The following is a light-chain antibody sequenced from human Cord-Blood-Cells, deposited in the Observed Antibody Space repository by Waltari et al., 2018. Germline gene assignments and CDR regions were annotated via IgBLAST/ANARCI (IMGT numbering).Light chain of an antibody. V-gene: IGLV3-19*01. CDR2: GKN. CDR1: SLRSYY. Sequence: SSELTQDPAVSVALGQTVRITCQGDSLRSYYASWYQQKPGQAPLLVIYGKNNRPSGIPDRFSGSSSGNTASLTITGAQAEDEADYYCNSGDSSGNHVVFGGGTKLTVL. J-gene: IGLJ2*01. CDR3: NSGDSSGNHVV.